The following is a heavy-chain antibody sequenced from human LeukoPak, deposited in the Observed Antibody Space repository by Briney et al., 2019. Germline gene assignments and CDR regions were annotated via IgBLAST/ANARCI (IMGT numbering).Heavy chain of an antibody. V-gene: IGHV3-74*01. CDR1: GFTFSSYW. CDR2: INSDGYSI. CDR3: ARATAVAGTDQ. Sequence: GGSLRLSCAASGFTFSSYWMHWVRQAPGKGLVWVARINSDGYSISYADSVKGRFTISRDNTKNTLYLHANSLRVEDTAIYYCARATAVAGTDQWGQGTLVTVSS. D-gene: IGHD6-19*01. J-gene: IGHJ4*02.